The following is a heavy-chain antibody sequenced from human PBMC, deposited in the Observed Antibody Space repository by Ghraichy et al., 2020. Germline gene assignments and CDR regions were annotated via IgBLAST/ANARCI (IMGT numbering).Heavy chain of an antibody. CDR1: GFTLSNYP. D-gene: IGHD4-23*01. V-gene: IGHV3-48*02. Sequence: GESLNISCVGSGFTLSNYPMNWVRQSPGKGLEWVAYITGSSRTRSYADSVKGRFTISRDNAQNSLYLQMNSLRDEDTAVYFCARGSTVVRFFYYDGMDVWGQGTTVTVSS. CDR2: ITGSSRTR. J-gene: IGHJ6*02. CDR3: ARGSTVVRFFYYDGMDV.